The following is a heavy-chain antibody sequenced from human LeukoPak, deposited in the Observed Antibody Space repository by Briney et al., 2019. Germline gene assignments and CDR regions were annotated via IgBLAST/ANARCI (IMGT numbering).Heavy chain of an antibody. D-gene: IGHD5-18*01. V-gene: IGHV4-39*07. CDR2: IYYSGST. J-gene: IGHJ5*02. CDR3: ARGLKRGYSFGFDP. CDR1: GGSISSSSYY. Sequence: SETLSLTCTVSGGSISSSSYYWGWIRQPPGKGLEWIGSIYYSGSTYYNPSLKSRVTISVDTSKNQFSLKLSSVTAADTAVYYCARGLKRGYSFGFDPWGQGTLVTVSS.